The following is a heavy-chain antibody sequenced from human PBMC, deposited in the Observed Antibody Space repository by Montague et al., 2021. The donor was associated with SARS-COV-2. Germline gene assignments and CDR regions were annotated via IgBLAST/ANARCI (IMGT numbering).Heavy chain of an antibody. CDR1: GLTFSSYA. J-gene: IGHJ3*02. CDR2: ISISDGNT. CDR3: AKDRQLVGDDAFDI. Sequence: SLRLSCAASGLTFSSYAMSWVRQAPGKGLEWVSTISISDGNTYYADSVKGRFTISSDKSKNTLYLQMNSLRAEDTAVYYCAKDRQLVGDDAFDIWGQGTMVTVSS. D-gene: IGHD6-13*01. V-gene: IGHV3-23*01.